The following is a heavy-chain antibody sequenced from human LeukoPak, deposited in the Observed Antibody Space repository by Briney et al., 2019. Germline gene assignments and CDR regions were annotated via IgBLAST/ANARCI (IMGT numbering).Heavy chain of an antibody. CDR2: IGSSGGTI. D-gene: IGHD5-18*01. J-gene: IGHJ4*02. V-gene: IGHV3-11*04. CDR3: ARGVRGYSYGSRFDY. CDR1: GFNFNDYY. Sequence: EPGGSLRLSCAASGFNFNDYYMSWIRQAPGEGLEWVSYIGSSGGTIYYADSVKGRFTISRDNAKNSLYLQMNSLRDEDTAVYYCARGVRGYSYGSRFDYWGQGTLVTVSS.